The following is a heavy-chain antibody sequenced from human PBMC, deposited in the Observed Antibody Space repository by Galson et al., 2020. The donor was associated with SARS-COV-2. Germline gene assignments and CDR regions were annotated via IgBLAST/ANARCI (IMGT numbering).Heavy chain of an antibody. J-gene: IGHJ6*02. CDR1: GFTFSSYG. D-gene: IGHD6-19*01. V-gene: IGHV3-23*01. Sequence: QAGGSLRLSCAASGFTFSSYGMSWVRQAPGKGLEWVSAITGRGGSTYYAESVKGRFTISRDNAKSMLYLQVNGLTADDTAVYYCAKRRSITVAGYDYYYGMDVWGQGDTVTVSS. CDR3: AKRRSITVAGYDYYYGMDV. CDR2: ITGRGGST.